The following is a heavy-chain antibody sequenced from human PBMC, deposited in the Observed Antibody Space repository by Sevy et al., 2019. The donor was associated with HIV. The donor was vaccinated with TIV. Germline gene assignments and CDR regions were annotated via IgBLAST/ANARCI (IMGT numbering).Heavy chain of an antibody. D-gene: IGHD3-22*01. CDR2: IKSKTDGGTT. Sequence: GGSLRLSCAASGFTFSNAWMSWVRQAPGKGLEWVGRIKSKTDGGTTDNAAPVKGRFTISRDDSKNTLYLQMNSLKTEDTAVYYCTTGSYYDSSGYYYYGYWGQGTLVTVSS. CDR3: TTGSYYDSSGYYYYGY. V-gene: IGHV3-15*01. J-gene: IGHJ4*02. CDR1: GFTFSNAW.